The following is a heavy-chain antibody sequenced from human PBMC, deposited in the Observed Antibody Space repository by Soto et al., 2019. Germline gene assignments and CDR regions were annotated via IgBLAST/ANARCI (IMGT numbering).Heavy chain of an antibody. Sequence: SETLALRCIVCGDSISSGGFYGSLIRQHPGKGLEWIGFFFDSGSTYYNASLKTRLTISVDTSNNQFSLRLSSVTAADTAVYYCARGPRQLGGSYYYGMDVWGQGTMVTVSS. CDR2: FFDSGST. J-gene: IGHJ6*02. CDR1: GDSISSGGFY. V-gene: IGHV4-31*03. CDR3: ARGPRQLGGSYYYGMDV. D-gene: IGHD1-1*01.